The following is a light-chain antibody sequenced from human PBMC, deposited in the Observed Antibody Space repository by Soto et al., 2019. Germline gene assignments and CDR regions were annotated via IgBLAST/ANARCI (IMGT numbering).Light chain of an antibody. CDR1: QGISSY. CDR2: AAS. V-gene: IGKV1-9*01. Sequence: DIQLTQSPSFLSASVGDRVTIPCRASQGISSYLAWYQQKPGKAPMLLIYAASILQSGVPSRVSGTGSGTEITLTISSLPPEDFARYYCQQLDSYPFTFGPGTKVDIK. CDR3: QQLDSYPFT. J-gene: IGKJ3*01.